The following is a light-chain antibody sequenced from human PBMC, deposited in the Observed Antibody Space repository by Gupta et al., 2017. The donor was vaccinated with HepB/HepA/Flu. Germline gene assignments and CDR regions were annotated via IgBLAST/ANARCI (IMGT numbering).Light chain of an antibody. CDR1: ALPKQF. J-gene: IGLJ2*01. CDR3: QSADISGSYVV. Sequence: SYELTQPPSVSVSPGQTARITCSGDALPKQFAYWYQQKPGQAPVMVIYRDRERPSGIPERFSGSSSGTTVTLTISGVQAEDEADYYCQSADISGSYVVFGGGTKLTVL. CDR2: RDR. V-gene: IGLV3-25*03.